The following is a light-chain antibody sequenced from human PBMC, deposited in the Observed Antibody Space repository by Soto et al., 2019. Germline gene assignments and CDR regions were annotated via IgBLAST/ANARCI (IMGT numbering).Light chain of an antibody. CDR1: QSVSSSY. V-gene: IGKV3-20*01. J-gene: IGKJ1*01. CDR3: QQYDSSPVT. Sequence: EIVLTQSPGTLSLSPGERATLSCRASQSVSSSYLAWYQQKPGQAPRLLIYGASSRSTGIPDRFSGSGSGTDFTLTISRLEPADFAVYFCQQYDSSPVTFGQGTQVEIK. CDR2: GAS.